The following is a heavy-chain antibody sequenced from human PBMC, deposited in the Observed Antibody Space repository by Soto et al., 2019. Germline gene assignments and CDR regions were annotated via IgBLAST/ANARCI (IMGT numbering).Heavy chain of an antibody. V-gene: IGHV3-23*01. CDR1: GFTFSSYA. J-gene: IGHJ3*02. Sequence: GGSLRLSCAASGFTFSSYAMSWVRQAPGKGLEWVSAISGSGGSTYYADSVKGRFTISRHISKNALYLQMNSLRPEDTAVYFCARDDKAWHAFDIWGQGTMVTVSS. CDR3: ARDDKAWHAFDI. CDR2: ISGSGGST. D-gene: IGHD5-12*01.